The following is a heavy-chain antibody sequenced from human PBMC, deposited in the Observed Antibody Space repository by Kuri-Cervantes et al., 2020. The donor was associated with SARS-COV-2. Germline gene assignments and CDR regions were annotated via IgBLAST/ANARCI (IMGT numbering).Heavy chain of an antibody. CDR3: ARAPLYYDILTGYYENFDY. CDR2: INAGNGNT. D-gene: IGHD3-9*01. Sequence: ASVKVSCKASGGTFSSYAISWVRQAPGQGLEWMGWINAGNGNTKYSQKFQGRVTITRDTSTSTVYMELSSLRSEDTAVYYCARAPLYYDILTGYYENFDYWGQGTLVTVSS. V-gene: IGHV1-3*01. J-gene: IGHJ4*02. CDR1: GGTFSSYA.